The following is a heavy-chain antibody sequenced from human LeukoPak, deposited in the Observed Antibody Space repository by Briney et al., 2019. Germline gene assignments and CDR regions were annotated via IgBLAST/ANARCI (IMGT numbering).Heavy chain of an antibody. D-gene: IGHD3-22*01. J-gene: IGHJ4*02. CDR3: ARDLRDSSGYYYPRGY. Sequence: ASVKVSCKASGYTFTSYYMHWVRQAPGQGLEWMGIINPSGGSTSYAQKFQGRVTMTRDTSTSTVYMELSSLRSEDTAVYYCARDLRDSSGYYYPRGYWGQGTLVTVSS. CDR1: GYTFTSYY. CDR2: INPSGGST. V-gene: IGHV1-46*01.